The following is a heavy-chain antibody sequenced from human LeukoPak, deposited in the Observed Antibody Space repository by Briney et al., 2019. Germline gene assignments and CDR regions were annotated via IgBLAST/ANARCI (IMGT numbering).Heavy chain of an antibody. CDR3: ARARRDSGFYKVDY. Sequence: SETLSLTCAVYGGSLSGSYWSWIRQPPGKGLEWIGEINHSGSANYNPSLKSRVTLSIGKSKNQFSLNLNSVTAADTAVYYCARARRDSGFYKVDYWGQGTLVTVSS. CDR1: GGSLSGSY. V-gene: IGHV4-34*01. D-gene: IGHD3-3*01. J-gene: IGHJ4*02. CDR2: INHSGSA.